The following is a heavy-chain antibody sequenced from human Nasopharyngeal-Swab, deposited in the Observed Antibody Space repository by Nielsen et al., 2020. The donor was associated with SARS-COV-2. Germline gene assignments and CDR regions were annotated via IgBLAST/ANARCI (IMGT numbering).Heavy chain of an antibody. V-gene: IGHV4-59*11. CDR2: VSYSGIT. J-gene: IGHJ4*02. D-gene: IGHD3-22*01. Sequence: GSLRLSCTVSGAFISGHHWSWIRQPPGKGLEWIGYVSYSGITNYNPSLSSRVTISADSSKNQFSLELGSVTAADTAVYYCAREEYYYDSSGNYYRAFDNWGQGTLVSVSS. CDR3: AREEYYYDSSGNYYRAFDN. CDR1: GAFISGHH.